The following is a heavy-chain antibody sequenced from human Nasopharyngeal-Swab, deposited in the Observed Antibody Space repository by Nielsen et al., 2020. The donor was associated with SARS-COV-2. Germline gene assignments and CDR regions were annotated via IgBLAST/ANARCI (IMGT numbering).Heavy chain of an antibody. CDR3: AREAHDYSNYRRGTEWFDP. CDR1: GFNFSSYS. V-gene: IGHV3-7*01. CDR2: IKQGGGET. D-gene: IGHD4-11*01. J-gene: IGHJ5*02. Sequence: GESLKISCAVSGFNFSSYSMSWVRQAPGKGLEWLATIKQGGGETYYVDSVKGRFTISSDNSKNSVYLQINSLRAEDTAVYYCAREAHDYSNYRRGTEWFDPWGQGTLVTVSP.